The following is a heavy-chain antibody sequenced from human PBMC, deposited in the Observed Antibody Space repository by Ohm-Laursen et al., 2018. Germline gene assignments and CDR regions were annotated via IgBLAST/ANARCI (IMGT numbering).Heavy chain of an antibody. CDR3: TRGDGYYFDY. V-gene: IGHV4-31*03. CDR1: GGSISSYY. CDR2: IYYSGSA. D-gene: IGHD3-16*01. Sequence: SQTLSLTCTVSGGSISSYYWSWIRQQSGKGLEWIGYIYYSGSAYYNPSLKSRVSISIDTSMNQFSLKLSSVTAADTAVYYCTRGDGYYFDYWGQGSLVTVSS. J-gene: IGHJ4*02.